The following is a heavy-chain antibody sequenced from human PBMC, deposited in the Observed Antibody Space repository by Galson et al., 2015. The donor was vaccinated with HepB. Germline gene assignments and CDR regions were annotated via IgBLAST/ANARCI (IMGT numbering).Heavy chain of an antibody. CDR1: GGTFSTYA. CDR3: SRGAVPAANAPFDY. D-gene: IGHD2-2*01. CDR2: ILPIRDIA. Sequence: SVKVSCKASGGTFSTYAVNWVRQATGQGLEWMGRILPIRDIANYAQKFQGRVTITADKSTSTAYMELTNLRSEDTALYYCSRGAVPAANAPFDYWGQGTLVTVSS. V-gene: IGHV1-69*04. J-gene: IGHJ4*02.